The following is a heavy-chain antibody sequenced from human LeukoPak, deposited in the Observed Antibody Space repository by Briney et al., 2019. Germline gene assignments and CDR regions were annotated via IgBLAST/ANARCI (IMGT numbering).Heavy chain of an antibody. CDR3: ARDKYSSGWYYDHYGMDV. V-gene: IGHV3-33*01. D-gene: IGHD6-19*01. CDR2: IWYDGSNK. Sequence: PGGSLRLSCAASGFTFSSYGMHWVRQAPGKGLEWVAVIWYDGSNKYYADSVKGRFTISRDNSKNTLYLQMNSLSAEDTAVYYCARDKYSSGWYYDHYGMDVWGQGTTVTVSS. J-gene: IGHJ6*02. CDR1: GFTFSSYG.